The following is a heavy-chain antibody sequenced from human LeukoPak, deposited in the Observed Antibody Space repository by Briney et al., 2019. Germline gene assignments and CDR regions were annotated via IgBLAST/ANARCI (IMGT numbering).Heavy chain of an antibody. J-gene: IGHJ4*02. CDR3: AKDRRGGQLWSQTDS. D-gene: IGHD3-16*01. Sequence: GGSLRLSCAASGFTFDDFAMHWVRQAPGKGLEWVSLISGDGGTTYYTDHVKVGSTISRDNSNSSLYLQMNSLRAEDSALYYCAKDRRGGQLWSQTDSWGQGALFSASS. CDR1: GFTFDDFA. V-gene: IGHV3-43*02. CDR2: ISGDGGTT.